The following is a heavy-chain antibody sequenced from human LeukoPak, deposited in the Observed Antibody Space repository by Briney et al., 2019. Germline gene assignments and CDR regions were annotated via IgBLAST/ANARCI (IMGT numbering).Heavy chain of an antibody. V-gene: IGHV3-74*01. D-gene: IGHD2-15*01. Sequence: GGSLRLSCAASGFIFSNYWMHWVRQAPGKGLVWVSRIKTDGSTITYADSVKGRFTISRDNSKNTLYLQMNSLRTDDTAVYYCCKDIPLTRAWALKYWGQGALVTVSS. J-gene: IGHJ4*02. CDR2: IKTDGSTI. CDR1: GFIFSNYW. CDR3: CKDIPLTRAWALKY.